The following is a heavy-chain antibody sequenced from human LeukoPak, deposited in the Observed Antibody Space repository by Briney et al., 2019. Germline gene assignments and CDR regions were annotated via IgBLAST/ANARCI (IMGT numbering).Heavy chain of an antibody. CDR2: IYYSGST. Sequence: SETLSLTCTVSGGSISSSSYYWGWIRQPPGKGLEWIGSIYYSGSTYYNPSLKSRVTISVDTSKNQFSLKLSSVTAADTAVYYCARGRQLWSHCFDYWGQGTLVTVPS. CDR1: GGSISSSSYY. D-gene: IGHD5-18*01. V-gene: IGHV4-39*01. CDR3: ARGRQLWSHCFDY. J-gene: IGHJ4*02.